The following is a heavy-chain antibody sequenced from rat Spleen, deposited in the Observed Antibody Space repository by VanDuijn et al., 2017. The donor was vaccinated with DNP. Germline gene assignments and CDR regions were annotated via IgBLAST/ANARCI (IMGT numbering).Heavy chain of an antibody. V-gene: IGHV5-58*01. Sequence: EVQLVETGGGLVQPGRSLKLSCVASGFTFNTYWLYWIRQAPGKGLEWVASINTDGDSTYYRDSVKGRFTISRDNAKSSLYLQMDSLRSEDTATYYCTTDLAYWGQGTLVTVSS. J-gene: IGHJ3*01. CDR3: TTDLAY. CDR2: INTDGDST. CDR1: GFTFNTYW.